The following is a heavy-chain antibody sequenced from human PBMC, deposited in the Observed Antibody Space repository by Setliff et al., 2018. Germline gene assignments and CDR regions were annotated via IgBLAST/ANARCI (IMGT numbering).Heavy chain of an antibody. CDR1: GFTFSDST. Sequence: GESLKISCAASGFTFSDSTMHWVRQASGKGLEWVGRIRTKANSYATAYATSAQDRFTISRHDSESTTYLQMNGLKTEDTAVYYCVRHMTYYDFWRGYYSTSDAFHVWGQGTMVTVSS. CDR2: IRTKANSYAT. D-gene: IGHD3-3*01. J-gene: IGHJ3*01. CDR3: VRHMTYYDFWRGYYSTSDAFHV. V-gene: IGHV3-73*01.